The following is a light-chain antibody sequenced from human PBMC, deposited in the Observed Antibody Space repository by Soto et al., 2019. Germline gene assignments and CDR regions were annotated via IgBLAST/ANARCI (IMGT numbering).Light chain of an antibody. Sequence: DIVMTQSPDSLAVSLGERATINCKSSQSVLYSSNNKNYLAWYQQKPGQPPKLLIYWASTRESGVPDRFSGSGSGTDFTLNTGSLQAEDVAVYYCQQYYSTPVTFGQGTKLEIK. V-gene: IGKV4-1*01. CDR3: QQYYSTPVT. CDR2: WAS. CDR1: QSVLYSSNNKNY. J-gene: IGKJ2*01.